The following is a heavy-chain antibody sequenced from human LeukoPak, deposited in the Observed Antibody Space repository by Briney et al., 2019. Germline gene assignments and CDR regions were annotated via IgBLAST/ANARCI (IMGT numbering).Heavy chain of an antibody. CDR2: ISSSSRTI. Sequence: GGSLRLSCAASGFTFSSYSMNWVRQAPGKGLEWVSYISSSSRTIYYADSVKGRFTISRDNAKNSLYLQMNSLRAEDTAVYYCARAGYCSSTSCYEGENYWGQGTLVTVSS. J-gene: IGHJ4*02. V-gene: IGHV3-48*04. CDR1: GFTFSSYS. D-gene: IGHD2-2*03. CDR3: ARAGYCSSTSCYEGENY.